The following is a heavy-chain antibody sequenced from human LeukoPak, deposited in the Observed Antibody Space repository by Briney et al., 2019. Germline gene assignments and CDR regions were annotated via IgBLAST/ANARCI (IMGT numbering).Heavy chain of an antibody. V-gene: IGHV3-30*18. Sequence: GGSLRLSCAASGFTFSSYGMHWVRQAPGKGLEWVAVISYDGGNTYYADSVKGRFTISRDNSKNTLYLQMNSLRAEDTAVYYCAKARRDYGDWYYFDYWGQGTLVTVSS. CDR2: ISYDGGNT. J-gene: IGHJ4*02. CDR3: AKARRDYGDWYYFDY. CDR1: GFTFSSYG. D-gene: IGHD4-17*01.